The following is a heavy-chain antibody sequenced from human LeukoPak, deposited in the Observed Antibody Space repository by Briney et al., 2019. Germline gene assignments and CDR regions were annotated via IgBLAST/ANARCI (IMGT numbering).Heavy chain of an antibody. CDR3: AIPSSYDGSRYYHTY. D-gene: IGHD3-22*01. CDR1: GISFVSYW. Sequence: GSLRLSCAASGISFVSYWVTWVRQAPGKGLEWVANIGQDGTETVYVGSVKGRLTISRDNARKLLFLQMNSLRADDTAVYYCAIPSSYDGSRYYHTYWGQGTLVSVSS. V-gene: IGHV3-7*01. CDR2: IGQDGTET. J-gene: IGHJ4*02.